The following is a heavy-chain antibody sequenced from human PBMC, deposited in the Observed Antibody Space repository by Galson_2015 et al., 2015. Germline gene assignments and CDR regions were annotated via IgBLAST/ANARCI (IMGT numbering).Heavy chain of an antibody. D-gene: IGHD3-22*01. CDR1: GFTFSSYS. CDR3: AREWWGRRDSSGYYPDY. Sequence: SLRLSCAASGFTFSSYSMDWVRQAPGKGLEWVSSISSSSSYIYYADSVKGRFTISRDNAKNSLYLQMNSLRAEDTAVYYCAREWWGRRDSSGYYPDYWGQGTLVTVSS. V-gene: IGHV3-21*01. CDR2: ISSSSSYI. J-gene: IGHJ4*02.